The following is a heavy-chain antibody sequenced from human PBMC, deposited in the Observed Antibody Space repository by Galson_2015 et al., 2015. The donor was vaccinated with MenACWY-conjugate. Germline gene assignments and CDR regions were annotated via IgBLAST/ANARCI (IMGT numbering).Heavy chain of an antibody. J-gene: IGHJ4*02. CDR3: ARIPTWGSRCGCFDY. CDR2: IRDTRSL. D-gene: IGHD2-21*01. Sequence: ATLFLSCAFCGAFSSSHLWCWRRPPAGRVLEGIAYIRDTRSLNYNPSLKSRFTMSADNSNNQFSLKLISVTAADTAVYYCARIPTWGSRCGCFDYWGQGTLVAVSS. V-gene: IGHV4-59*10. CDR1: GAFSSSHL.